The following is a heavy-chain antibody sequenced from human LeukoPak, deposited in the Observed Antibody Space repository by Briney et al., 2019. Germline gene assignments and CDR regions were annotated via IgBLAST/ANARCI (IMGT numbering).Heavy chain of an antibody. D-gene: IGHD3-22*01. CDR3: ATYSSLNRREFQF. V-gene: IGHV3-7*01. CDR1: GFTFSNHW. J-gene: IGHJ1*01. Sequence: GGSLRLSCAAAGFTFSNHWMNWVRQAPGKGLEWVANIKKDGSEKNYLDSVKGRFIISRDNAKNSVYLQMNSLRAEDTAVYYCATYSSLNRREFQFWGQGTLLTVSS. CDR2: IKKDGSEK.